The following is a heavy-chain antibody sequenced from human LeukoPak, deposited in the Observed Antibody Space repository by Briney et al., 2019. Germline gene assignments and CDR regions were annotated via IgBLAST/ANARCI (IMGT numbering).Heavy chain of an antibody. V-gene: IGHV4-59*08. Sequence: SETLSLTCAVYGGSFSGYYWSWIRQPPGKGLEWIGYIYYSGSTNYNPSLKSRVTISVDTSKNQFSLKLSSVTAADTAVYYCARWGRGGGRAFDIWGQGTMVTVSS. CDR1: GGSFSGYY. CDR3: ARWGRGGGRAFDI. D-gene: IGHD2-15*01. CDR2: IYYSGST. J-gene: IGHJ3*02.